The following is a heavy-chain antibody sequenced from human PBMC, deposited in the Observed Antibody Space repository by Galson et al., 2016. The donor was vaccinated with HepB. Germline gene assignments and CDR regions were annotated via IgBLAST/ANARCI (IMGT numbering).Heavy chain of an antibody. CDR3: SAYCGGGSCHGVDY. CDR2: VYIYGTNT. Sequence: SLRLSCAASGFTFTDYWMHWVRQAPGKGLMWVSRVYIYGTNTNYAESVRGRFTISRDNAKNSLYLQMNSLRVEDTALYYCSAYCGGGSCHGVDYWGQGTQVTVSS. J-gene: IGHJ4*02. CDR1: GFTFTDYW. V-gene: IGHV3-74*01. D-gene: IGHD2-21*01.